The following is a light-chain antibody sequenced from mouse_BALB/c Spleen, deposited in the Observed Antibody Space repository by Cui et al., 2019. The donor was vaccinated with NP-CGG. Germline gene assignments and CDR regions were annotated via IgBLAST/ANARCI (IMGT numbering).Light chain of an antibody. CDR3: ALWYSNHWV. Sequence: QAAVTQESALTTSPGETVTLTCRSTTGAVTTSNYANWVQEKPDHLFTGLIGGTNNRAPGVPARFTGSLIGDKAALTITGAQTEDAAIYFCALWYSNHWVFGGGTKLTVL. V-gene: IGLV1*01. CDR1: TGAVTTSNY. J-gene: IGLJ1*01. CDR2: GTN.